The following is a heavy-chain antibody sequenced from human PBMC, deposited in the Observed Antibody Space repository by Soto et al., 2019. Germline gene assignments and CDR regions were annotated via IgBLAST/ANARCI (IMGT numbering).Heavy chain of an antibody. CDR2: ISGSGDGT. CDR1: GFTFSSFA. Sequence: EVQLLESGGGLVQPGGSLRVSCAASGFTFSSFALSWVRQAPGKGLEWVSAISGSGDGTDYADSVKGRFTISRDNLKNTLYLQMNSLRAEDTAVYYCAGPGYSSQDYWGQGTLVTVSS. D-gene: IGHD5-18*01. CDR3: AGPGYSSQDY. J-gene: IGHJ4*02. V-gene: IGHV3-23*01.